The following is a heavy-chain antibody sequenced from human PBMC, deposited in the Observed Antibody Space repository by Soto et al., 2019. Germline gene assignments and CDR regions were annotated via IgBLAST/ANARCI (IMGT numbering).Heavy chain of an antibody. CDR1: GFDFSGSA. V-gene: IGHV3-73*01. Sequence: GGSLRLSCAASGFDFSGSAMHWVRQASGKGLEWIGLIRSKTNNYATVYAASVRGRFTISRDDSKNTAYLQMNSLRTDDTAVYYCSRPEALSGTTAYWGQGALVTVSS. J-gene: IGHJ4*02. D-gene: IGHD1-7*01. CDR3: SRPEALSGTTAY. CDR2: IRSKTNNYAT.